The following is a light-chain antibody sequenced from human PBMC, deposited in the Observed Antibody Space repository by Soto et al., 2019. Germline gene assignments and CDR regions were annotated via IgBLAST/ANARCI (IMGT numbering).Light chain of an antibody. Sequence: EIVLTQSPGTLSLSPGERATLSCRASQSVGSTYLAWYQQKPGQAPRLLIYGASSRATGIPDRFRGSGSGTDFTLTISRLEPEDLEVYYCLQYGSSPYTFGQGTKLEIK. CDR2: GAS. CDR1: QSVGSTY. CDR3: LQYGSSPYT. V-gene: IGKV3-20*01. J-gene: IGKJ2*01.